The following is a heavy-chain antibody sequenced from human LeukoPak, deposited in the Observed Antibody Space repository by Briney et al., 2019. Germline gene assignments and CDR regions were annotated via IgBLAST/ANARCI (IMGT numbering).Heavy chain of an antibody. CDR2: IIPIFGTA. J-gene: IGHJ3*02. D-gene: IGHD6-13*01. Sequence: VASVKVSCKASGGTFSSYAISWVRQAPGQGLEWTGGIIPIFGTANYAQKFQGRVTITTDESTSTAYMELSSLRSEDTAVYYCATGPGIAAFLVAFDIWGQGTMVTVSS. CDR1: GGTFSSYA. CDR3: ATGPGIAAFLVAFDI. V-gene: IGHV1-69*05.